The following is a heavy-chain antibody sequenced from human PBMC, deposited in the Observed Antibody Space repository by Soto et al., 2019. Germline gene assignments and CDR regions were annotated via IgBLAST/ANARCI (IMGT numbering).Heavy chain of an antibody. J-gene: IGHJ4*02. Sequence: GGSLRLSCAASGFTVSSNYMSWVRQAPGKGLEWVSVIYSGGSTYYADSVKGRFTISRDNSKNTLYLQMNSLRAEDTAVYYCARDLSEAGSYYRAPNFDYWGQGTLVTVSS. V-gene: IGHV3-66*01. CDR2: IYSGGST. CDR1: GFTVSSNY. CDR3: ARDLSEAGSYYRAPNFDY. D-gene: IGHD3-10*01.